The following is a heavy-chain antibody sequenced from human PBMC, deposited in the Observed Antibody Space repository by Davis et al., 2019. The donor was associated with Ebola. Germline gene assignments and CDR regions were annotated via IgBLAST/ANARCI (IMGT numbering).Heavy chain of an antibody. V-gene: IGHV2-5*02. CDR3: AHSFGSSSWSLRYYFDY. J-gene: IGHJ4*02. CDR2: IYWDDDK. Sequence: SGPTLVKPTQTLTLTCTFSGFSLSTSGVGVAWIRQPPGKALEWLALIYWDDDKRYSPSLRNRLTITKDTSKNQVVLTMTNMDPVDTATYYCAHSFGSSSWSLRYYFDYWGQGTLVTVSS. CDR1: GFSLSTSGVG. D-gene: IGHD6-13*01.